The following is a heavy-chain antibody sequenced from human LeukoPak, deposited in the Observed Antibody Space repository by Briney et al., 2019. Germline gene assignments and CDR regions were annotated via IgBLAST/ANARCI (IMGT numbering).Heavy chain of an antibody. J-gene: IGHJ6*02. D-gene: IGHD3-9*01. Sequence: GGSLRLSCAASGFTVSSNYMSWVRQAPGKGLEWVSVIYSGGSTYYADSVKGRFTISRDNSKNTLYLQMNSLRAEDTAVYYCARVPEMSLRYFDWFDPVVAYGMDVWGQGTTVTVSS. CDR2: IYSGGST. CDR1: GFTVSSNY. CDR3: ARVPEMSLRYFDWFDPVVAYGMDV. V-gene: IGHV3-53*01.